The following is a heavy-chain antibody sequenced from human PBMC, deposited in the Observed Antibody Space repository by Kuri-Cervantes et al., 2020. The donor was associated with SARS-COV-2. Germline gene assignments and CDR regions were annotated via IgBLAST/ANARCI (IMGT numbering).Heavy chain of an antibody. J-gene: IGHJ3*02. CDR3: ATTNDSILLGFDAFDI. V-gene: IGHV1-69*13. CDR1: GCTFSSYA. D-gene: IGHD3-22*01. Sequence: SVKVSCKASGCTFSSYAISWVRRAPGQGLEWMGGIIPIFGTANYAQKFQGRVTITADESTSTAYMELSSLRSEDTAVYYCATTNDSILLGFDAFDIWGQGTMVTVSS. CDR2: IIPIFGTA.